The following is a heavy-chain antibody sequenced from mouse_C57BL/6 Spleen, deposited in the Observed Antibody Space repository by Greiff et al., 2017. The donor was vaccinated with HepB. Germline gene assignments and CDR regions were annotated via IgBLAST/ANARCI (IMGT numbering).Heavy chain of an antibody. J-gene: IGHJ1*03. CDR1: GFSLSTSG. Sequence: QVTLKVSGPGILQSSQTLSLTCSFSGFSLSTSGMGVSWIRQPSGKGLEWLGVIWSGGSTDYNAAFISRLSISKDNSKSQVFFKMNSLQADDTAIYYCARNGYYEYFDVWGTGTTVTVSS. D-gene: IGHD2-3*01. CDR3: ARNGYYEYFDV. V-gene: IGHV2-2*01. CDR2: IWSGGST.